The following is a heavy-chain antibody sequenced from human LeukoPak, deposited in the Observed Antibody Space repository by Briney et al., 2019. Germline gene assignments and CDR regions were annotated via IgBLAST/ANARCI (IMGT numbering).Heavy chain of an antibody. D-gene: IGHD6-13*01. CDR3: ARGRSGLAAAGTYDY. V-gene: IGHV1-8*01. Sequence: GASVTVSCKASGYTFTSSDINWVRQAAGQGLEWMGWINPNSGRTGYAQKFQGRVTMTANTSISTAYMELSSLRFDDTAVYYCARGRSGLAAAGTYDYWGQGTLITVSS. J-gene: IGHJ4*02. CDR2: INPNSGRT. CDR1: GYTFTSSD.